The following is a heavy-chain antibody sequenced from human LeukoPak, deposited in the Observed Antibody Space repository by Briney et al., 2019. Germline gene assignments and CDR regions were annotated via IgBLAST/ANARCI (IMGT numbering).Heavy chain of an antibody. CDR3: ARADTAMATPGD. V-gene: IGHV3-30*03. J-gene: IGHJ4*02. D-gene: IGHD5-18*01. CDR1: GFTFSSYG. CDR2: ISYDGSNK. Sequence: SGGSLRLSCAASGFTFSSYGMHWVRQAPGKGLEWVAVISYDGSNKYYADSVKGRFTISRDNSKNTLYLQMNSLRAADTAVYYCARADTAMATPGDWGQGTLVTVSS.